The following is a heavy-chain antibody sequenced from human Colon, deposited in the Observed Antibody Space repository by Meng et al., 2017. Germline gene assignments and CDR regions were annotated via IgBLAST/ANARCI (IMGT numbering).Heavy chain of an antibody. V-gene: IGHV4-61*01. CDR3: AREGGYDLNWFDP. D-gene: IGHD5-12*01. Sequence: QVLPHEAGPGLVRPSETLSLPCTVSGGSVSSGSYYWSWIRQPPGKGLEWIGNIYFSGSTNSNPSLKSRVTISVDTSRNQFSLNLRSVTAADTAVYYCAREGGYDLNWFDPWGQGTLVTVSS. J-gene: IGHJ5*02. CDR1: GGSVSSGSYY. CDR2: IYFSGST.